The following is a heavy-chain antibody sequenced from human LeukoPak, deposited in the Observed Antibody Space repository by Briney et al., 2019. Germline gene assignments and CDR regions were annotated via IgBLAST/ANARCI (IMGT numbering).Heavy chain of an antibody. J-gene: IGHJ4*02. CDR3: ARGSPMLRGRPFDY. D-gene: IGHD3-10*01. CDR2: ITANSANR. V-gene: IGHV3-23*01. CDR1: GFYYNNYG. Sequence: GGTLRLSCVASGFYYNNYGMNWVRQAPGKGLEWVSGITANSANRYYADSVKGRFTISRDNSKNTLYLQMNSLRAEDTAVYYCARGSPMLRGRPFDYWGQGTLVTVSS.